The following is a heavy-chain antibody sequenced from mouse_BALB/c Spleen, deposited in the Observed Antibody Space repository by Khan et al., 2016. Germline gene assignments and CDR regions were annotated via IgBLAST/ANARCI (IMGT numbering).Heavy chain of an antibody. Sequence: VELKQSGAELVKPGASVKLSCTASGFNFNDYWMHWVKQRPGQGLEWIGYINPRNGYTEYTQKFKDKATLTADKSSNTAYMQLSSLTSEDSAVYYCARMVYYAYWGQGTLVTVSA. V-gene: IGHV1-7*01. D-gene: IGHD2-1*01. CDR1: GFNFNDYW. CDR2: INPRNGYT. CDR3: ARMVYYAY. J-gene: IGHJ3*01.